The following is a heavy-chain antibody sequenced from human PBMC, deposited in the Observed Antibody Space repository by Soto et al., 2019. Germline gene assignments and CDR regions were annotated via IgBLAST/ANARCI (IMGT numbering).Heavy chain of an antibody. D-gene: IGHD3-10*01. V-gene: IGHV4-31*03. CDR3: ARSGSVWFGEFLGRSIGYGMDV. Sequence: QLELQESGPGLAKPSQTLSLTCTVSVDSTSSGTFYWNWVRQHPGKGLEWIGNIYNSGSTDYNPTHERRINISLDTSNRLVSLKLSSVAAADTAVYFCARSGSVWFGEFLGRSIGYGMDVWGHGTTVIVS. J-gene: IGHJ6*02. CDR2: IYNSGST. CDR1: VDSTSSGTFY.